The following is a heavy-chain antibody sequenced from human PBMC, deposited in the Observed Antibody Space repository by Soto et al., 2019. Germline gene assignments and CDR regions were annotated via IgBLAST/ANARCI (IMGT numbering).Heavy chain of an antibody. CDR2: ISHSGDT. V-gene: IGHV4-30-2*01. Sequence: QVQLQESGSGLLKPSQTLSLTCAVSGESIISGAYSWSWIRQPPGKGLEWIGYISHSGDTYYNPSLKSRATISIDRSRDQFSLNLNFETAADAAVYFCAIDGAWRGFDVWGQGTTVTVSS. J-gene: IGHJ6*02. CDR3: AIDGAWRGFDV. D-gene: IGHD1-26*01. CDR1: GESIISGAYS.